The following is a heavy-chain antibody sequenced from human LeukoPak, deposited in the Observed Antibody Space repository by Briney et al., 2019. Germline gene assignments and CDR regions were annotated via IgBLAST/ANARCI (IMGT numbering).Heavy chain of an antibody. CDR1: GGSFSGYY. Sequence: SETLSLTCAAYGGSFSGYYWSWIRQPPGKGLEWIGEINHSGSTNYNPSLKSRVTLSVDTSKNQFSLKLSSVTAADTAVYYCVRGEQWLVWSHGVYWGQGTLVTVSS. CDR2: INHSGST. CDR3: VRGEQWLVWSHGVY. J-gene: IGHJ4*02. V-gene: IGHV4-34*01. D-gene: IGHD6-19*01.